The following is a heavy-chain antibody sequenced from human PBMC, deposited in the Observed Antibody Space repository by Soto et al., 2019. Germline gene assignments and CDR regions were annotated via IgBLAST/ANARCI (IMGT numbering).Heavy chain of an antibody. CDR2: ISWNSNII. D-gene: IGHD2-15*01. V-gene: IGHV3-9*01. J-gene: IGHJ4*02. CDR3: AKGSPDGFCSGGRCYFDY. Sequence: EVQLVESGGGLVQPGRSLRLSCAASGFTFDDYAMHWVRRVPGKGLEWVSSISWNSNIIGYADSVKGRFTISRDNAKNSLYLQMNSLRPENTALYYCAKGSPDGFCSGGRCYFDYWGQRTLITVSS. CDR1: GFTFDDYA.